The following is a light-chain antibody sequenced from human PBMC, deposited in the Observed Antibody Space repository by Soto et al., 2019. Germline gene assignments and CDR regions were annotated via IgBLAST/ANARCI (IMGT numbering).Light chain of an antibody. CDR1: QTIGDW. V-gene: IGKV1-5*03. J-gene: IGKJ1*01. Sequence: DIQMTQSPSTLPASVGDRVTITCRASQTIGDWLAWYQQKPGKVPKLLIYKASTLEGGVPSRFSGSGSGTEFTLTISSLQPDDVATYYCQQSHFWTFGQGTKVEIK. CDR2: KAS. CDR3: QQSHFWT.